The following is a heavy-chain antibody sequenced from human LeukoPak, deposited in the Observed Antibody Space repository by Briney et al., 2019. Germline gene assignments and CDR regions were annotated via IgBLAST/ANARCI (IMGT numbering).Heavy chain of an antibody. D-gene: IGHD2-2*01. CDR1: GGSISSYY. CDR2: IYASGST. CDR3: AREDCSSTSCYHLCDY. V-gene: IGHV4-4*07. J-gene: IGHJ4*02. Sequence: PSETLSLTCTVSGGSISSYYWSWIRQPAGKGLEWIGGIYASGSTNYNPSLKSRVTMSVDTSKNQFSLQLSSVTAADTAVYYCAREDCSSTSCYHLCDYWGQGTLVTVSS.